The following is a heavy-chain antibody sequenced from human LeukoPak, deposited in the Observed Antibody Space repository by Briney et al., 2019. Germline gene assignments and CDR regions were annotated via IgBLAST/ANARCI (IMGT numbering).Heavy chain of an antibody. V-gene: IGHV3-30-3*01. D-gene: IGHD6-13*01. CDR1: GFTFSSYA. Sequence: RSLRLSCAASGFTFSSYAMHWVRQAPGKGLEWVAVISYDGSNKYYADSVKGRFTISRDNSKNTLYLQMNSLRAEDTAVYYCARSVSSSWPAYFDYWGQGTLVTVSS. CDR2: ISYDGSNK. CDR3: ARSVSSSWPAYFDY. J-gene: IGHJ4*02.